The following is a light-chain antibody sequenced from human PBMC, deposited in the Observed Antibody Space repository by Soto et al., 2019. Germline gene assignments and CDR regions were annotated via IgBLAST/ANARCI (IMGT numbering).Light chain of an antibody. CDR1: QGISSW. J-gene: IGKJ5*01. V-gene: IGKV1D-16*01. CDR2: AAS. CDR3: QQYGGSPIT. Sequence: DIQMTQTPSTLSGSVGDRVTITCRASQGISSWLAWYQQKPGKAPKLLIYAASSLQSGVPSRFSGSGSGTDFTLTISRLEPEDFALYYCQQYGGSPITFGLGTRLEI.